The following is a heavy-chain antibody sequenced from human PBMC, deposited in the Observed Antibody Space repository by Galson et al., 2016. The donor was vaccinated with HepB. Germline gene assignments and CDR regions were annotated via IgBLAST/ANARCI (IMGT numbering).Heavy chain of an antibody. Sequence: SLRLSCEASGYIFSSYGMHWVRQAPGKGLEWVAYIWYDGSNTYYADSVKGRFTISRDNSKNTLYLQMNNRRAEDTAVYYCSREIFATRTISYRCDPWGQGTLVIVSS. CDR3: SREIFATRTISYRCDP. J-gene: IGHJ5*02. CDR1: GYIFSSYG. CDR2: IWYDGSNT. D-gene: IGHD3-16*02. V-gene: IGHV3-33*01.